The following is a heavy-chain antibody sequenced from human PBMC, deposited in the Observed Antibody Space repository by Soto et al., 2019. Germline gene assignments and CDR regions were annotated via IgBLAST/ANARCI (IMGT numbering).Heavy chain of an antibody. CDR1: GFSFSTYA. CDR2: FNGNGGGA. V-gene: IGHV3-23*01. J-gene: IGHJ5*02. D-gene: IGHD2-15*01. CDR3: AKDTSLHWFDP. Sequence: EVQLLESGGGLVQPGGSLRLACATSGFSFSTYAMTWVRQAPGKGLEWVSTFNGNGGGAYYADSVKGWFTISRDNSKTTLYLQMDSLRAEDPATYYCAKDTSLHWFDPWGQGTLVTVSS.